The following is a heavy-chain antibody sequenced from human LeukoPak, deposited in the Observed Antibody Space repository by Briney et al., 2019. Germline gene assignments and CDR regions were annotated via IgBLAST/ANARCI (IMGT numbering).Heavy chain of an antibody. V-gene: IGHV4-39*01. CDR1: GDSITSTSYY. Sequence: SETLSLTCSVSGDSITSTSYYWGWIRQPPEKGLEWIGSIYYTGGTHYSPSLKSRVTMSVDTSKNQFSLKLSSVTAADTAVYYCARHGGTRITVVEVYYFDYWGQGTLVTVSS. CDR2: IYYTGGT. J-gene: IGHJ4*02. CDR3: ARHGGTRITVVEVYYFDY. D-gene: IGHD1-14*01.